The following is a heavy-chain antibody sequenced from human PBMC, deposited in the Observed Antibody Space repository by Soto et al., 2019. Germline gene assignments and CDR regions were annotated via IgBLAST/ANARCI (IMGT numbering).Heavy chain of an antibody. J-gene: IGHJ4*02. Sequence: GGSLRLSCAASGFTFRIYAMNWFRQAPGKGLEWVSAISDSGGSTYYADSLKGRFTISRDNSKNTLYLQMNSLRAEDTAVYYCAKAPIPHSYGSIIDYWGQGPLVTVSS. D-gene: IGHD5-18*01. V-gene: IGHV3-23*01. CDR3: AKAPIPHSYGSIIDY. CDR1: GFTFRIYA. CDR2: ISDSGGST.